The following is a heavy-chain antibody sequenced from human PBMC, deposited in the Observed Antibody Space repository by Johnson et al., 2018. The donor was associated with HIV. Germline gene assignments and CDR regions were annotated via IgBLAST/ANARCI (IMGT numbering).Heavy chain of an antibody. CDR1: GFTVSNNY. Sequence: VQLVESGGGLVQPGGSLRLSCAASGFTVSNNYMSWVRQAPGKGLEWVSVIYSGGYTYSADSVKGRFTISRDNSKNTLYLQMNSLRPKDTAMYYCAGDLRVGASGSDAFDVWGQGTAVTVSS. CDR3: AGDLRVGASGSDAFDV. D-gene: IGHD1-26*01. J-gene: IGHJ3*01. V-gene: IGHV3-66*02. CDR2: IYSGGYT.